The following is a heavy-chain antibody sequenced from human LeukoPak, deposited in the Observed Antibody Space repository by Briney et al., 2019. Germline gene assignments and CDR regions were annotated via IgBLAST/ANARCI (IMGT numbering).Heavy chain of an antibody. Sequence: SETLSLTCAVYGGSFSGYYWSWIRQPPGKGLEWIGEINHSGSTNYNPSLKSRVTISVDTSKNQFSLKLSSVTAADTAVYYCARVAAGSRFDYWGQGTLVTVSS. D-gene: IGHD6-13*01. J-gene: IGHJ4*02. V-gene: IGHV4-34*01. CDR3: ARVAAGSRFDY. CDR1: GGSFSGYY. CDR2: INHSGST.